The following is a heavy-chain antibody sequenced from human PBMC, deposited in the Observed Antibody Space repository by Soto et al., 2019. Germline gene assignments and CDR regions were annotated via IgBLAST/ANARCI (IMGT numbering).Heavy chain of an antibody. Sequence: EVQLVESGGGLVQPGGSLRLSCAASGFTFSSWMHWVRQTPGKGLVWVSRINSDGSSTSYADSVKGRFTISRDNAENTLYLQMNSLRAENTAVYYCEREKAWNYGDWGQGTLVTVSS. CDR2: INSDGSST. CDR3: EREKAWNYGD. J-gene: IGHJ4*02. CDR1: GFTFSSW. D-gene: IGHD1-7*01. V-gene: IGHV3-74*01.